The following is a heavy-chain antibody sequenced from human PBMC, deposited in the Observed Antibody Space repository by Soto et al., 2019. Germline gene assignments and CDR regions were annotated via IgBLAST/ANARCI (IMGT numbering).Heavy chain of an antibody. Sequence: QLQLQESGSGLVKPSQTLSLTCAVSDGSISSGAYSWSLIRQPPGKGLECIGYVYHGGRTYYNPSLKSRVTMSVDKSRNQFSLKVSSVTAADTAVYYCARGYSPMDVWGQGTTVTVSS. CDR1: DGSISSGAYS. J-gene: IGHJ6*02. CDR2: VYHGGRT. D-gene: IGHD5-18*01. V-gene: IGHV4-30-2*01. CDR3: ARGYSPMDV.